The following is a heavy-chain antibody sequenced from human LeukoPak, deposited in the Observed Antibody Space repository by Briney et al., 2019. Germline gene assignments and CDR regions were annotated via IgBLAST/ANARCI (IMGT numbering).Heavy chain of an antibody. D-gene: IGHD2-15*01. CDR3: ARGGEWFDP. V-gene: IGHV4-39*01. CDR2: IYYSGST. J-gene: IGHJ5*02. CDR1: GVSISSSSYY. Sequence: PSETLSLTCTVSGVSISSSSYYWGWIRQPPGKGLEWIGSIYYSGSTYYNPSLKSRVTISVDTSKNQFSLKLSSVTAADTAVYYCARGGEWFDPWGQGTLVTVSS.